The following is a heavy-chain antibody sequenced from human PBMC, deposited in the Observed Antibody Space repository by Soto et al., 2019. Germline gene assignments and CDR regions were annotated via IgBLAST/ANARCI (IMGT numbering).Heavy chain of an antibody. V-gene: IGHV3-74*01. CDR3: ARVASDCSGGSCYPGGDY. Sequence: EVQLVESGGGLVQPGGSLRLSCAASGFTFSSYWMHWVRQAPGKGLVWVSRINSDGSSTSYADSVKGRFTISRDNAKNTLYLQMNSLRAVDTAVYYCARVASDCSGGSCYPGGDYWGQGTLVTVSS. J-gene: IGHJ4*02. CDR1: GFTFSSYW. D-gene: IGHD2-15*01. CDR2: INSDGSST.